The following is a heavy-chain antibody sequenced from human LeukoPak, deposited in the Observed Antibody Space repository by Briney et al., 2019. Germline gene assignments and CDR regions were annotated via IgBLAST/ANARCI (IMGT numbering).Heavy chain of an antibody. J-gene: IGHJ5*02. Sequence: SETLSLTCAVSGGSISSSNWWSWVRQPPGKGLEWIGEIYHSGSANYNPSLKSRVTISVDTSKNQFSLKLSSVTAADTAVYYCAREFTYYYDRKRLVFDPWGQGTLVTVSS. CDR3: AREFTYYYDRKRLVFDP. CDR2: IYHSGSA. CDR1: GGSISSSNW. D-gene: IGHD3-22*01. V-gene: IGHV4-4*02.